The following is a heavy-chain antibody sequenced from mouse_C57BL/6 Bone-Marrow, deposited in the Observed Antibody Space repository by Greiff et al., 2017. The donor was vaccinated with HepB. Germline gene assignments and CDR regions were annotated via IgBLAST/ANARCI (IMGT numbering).Heavy chain of an antibody. J-gene: IGHJ3*01. V-gene: IGHV1-50*01. Sequence: QVHVKQPGAELVKPGASVKLSCKASGYTFTSYWMQWVKQRPGQGLEWIGEIDPSDSYTNYNQKFKGKATLTVDTSSSTAYMQLSSLTSEDSAVYYCAKLRLEAYWGQGTLVTVSA. D-gene: IGHD3-2*02. CDR3: AKLRLEAY. CDR1: GYTFTSYW. CDR2: IDPSDSYT.